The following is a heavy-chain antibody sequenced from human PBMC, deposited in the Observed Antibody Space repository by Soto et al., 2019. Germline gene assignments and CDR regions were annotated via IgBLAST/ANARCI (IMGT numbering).Heavy chain of an antibody. V-gene: IGHV4-59*01. CDR3: ARASSSGWYFLALADPASSVGQYNWFDP. CDR1: GGSISSYY. CDR2: IYYSGST. D-gene: IGHD6-19*01. Sequence: SETLSLTCTVSGGSISSYYWSWIRQPPGKGLEWIGYIYYSGSTNYNPSLKSRVTISVDTSKNQFSLKLSSVTAADTAVYYCARASSSGWYFLALADPASSVGQYNWFDPWGQGTLVTVSS. J-gene: IGHJ5*02.